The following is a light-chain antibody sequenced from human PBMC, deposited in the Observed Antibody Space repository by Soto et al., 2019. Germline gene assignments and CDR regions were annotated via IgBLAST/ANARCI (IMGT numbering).Light chain of an antibody. CDR1: QSVSSNY. CDR2: GVS. Sequence: VLTQSPGTLSLSPGERATLSCRASQSVSSNYLAWYQQKPGQAPRLLIYGVSTRATGIPDRFSGSGSGTGFSLTISRLEPEDFAMYYCQQYFTSPLTFGGGTRWIS. V-gene: IGKV3-20*01. J-gene: IGKJ4*01. CDR3: QQYFTSPLT.